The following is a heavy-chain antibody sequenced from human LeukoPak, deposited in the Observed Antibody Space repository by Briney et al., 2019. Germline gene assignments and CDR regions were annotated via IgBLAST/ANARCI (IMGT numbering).Heavy chain of an antibody. D-gene: IGHD6-13*01. J-gene: IGHJ1*01. CDR3: AKDGGDSSSWYPEYFQH. CDR1: GFTFSSYA. Sequence: PGGSLRLSCAASGFTFSSYAMSWVRQAPGKGLEWVSAISGSGGSTYYADSVKGRFTISRDNSKNTLYLQMNSLRAEDTAVYYCAKDGGDSSSWYPEYFQHWGQGTLVTVSS. CDR2: ISGSGGST. V-gene: IGHV3-23*01.